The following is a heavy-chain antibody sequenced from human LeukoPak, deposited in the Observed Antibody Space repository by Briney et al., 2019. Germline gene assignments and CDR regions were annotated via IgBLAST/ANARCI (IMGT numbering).Heavy chain of an antibody. V-gene: IGHV4-59*01. J-gene: IGHJ4*01. Sequence: SETLSHTPTVSGGSISSYYSSWIRQPPGKGLEWIGYIYYSGSTNYNPSLKSRVTISVDTSKNQFSLKLSSVTAADTAVYYCASSYGGSYYGRGFDYWGEATLVTVSS. CDR3: ASSYGGSYYGRGFDY. CDR1: GGSISSYY. D-gene: IGHD1-26*01. CDR2: IYYSGST.